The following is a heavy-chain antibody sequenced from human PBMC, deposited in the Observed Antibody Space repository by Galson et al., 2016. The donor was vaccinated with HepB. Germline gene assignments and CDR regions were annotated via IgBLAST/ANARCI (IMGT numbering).Heavy chain of an antibody. J-gene: IGHJ2*01. CDR3: ARDKLRTLGGTPYWSFDL. CDR1: GGSISSNDW. D-gene: IGHD7-27*01. V-gene: IGHV4-4*02. CDR2: IVHSGTT. Sequence: SETLSLTCAVSGGSISSNDWWNWVRQPTGKGLEWIGEIVHSGTTMYNPSLKGRVTISMDKSNNQFSLKLTSVTAADTAVYYCARDKLRTLGGTPYWSFDLWGRGTLVTVSS.